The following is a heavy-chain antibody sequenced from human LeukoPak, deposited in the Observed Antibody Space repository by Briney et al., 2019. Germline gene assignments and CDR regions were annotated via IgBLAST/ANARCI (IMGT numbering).Heavy chain of an antibody. CDR2: ISGSGDIT. V-gene: IGHV3-23*01. CDR1: GFTFSTQG. J-gene: IGHJ4*02. D-gene: IGHD3-10*01. Sequence: GGSLRLSCAASGFTFSTQGMNWVRQAPGKGLEWVSFISGSGDITYFADSVKGRFAISRDNSKNTLYLQMNSLRVEDTAVYYCAKDPWFGESWGQGTLVTVSS. CDR3: AKDPWFGES.